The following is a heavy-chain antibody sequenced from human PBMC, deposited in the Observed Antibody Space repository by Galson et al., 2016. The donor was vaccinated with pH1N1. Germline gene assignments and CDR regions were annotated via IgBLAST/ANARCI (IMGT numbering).Heavy chain of an antibody. Sequence: SVKVSCKASGYTFTELSMNWVRQAPGKGLEWMGGFNPETGETMYAQNFQGRIIMTEDIPTATAYMEMTNLRSDDTAVYYCATGYRCTRTNCYCYYYHYMVVWGRGAAITVSS. CDR1: GYTFTELS. V-gene: IGHV1-24*01. D-gene: IGHD2-2*01. J-gene: IGHJ6*03. CDR3: ATGYRCTRTNCYCYYYHYMVV. CDR2: FNPETGET.